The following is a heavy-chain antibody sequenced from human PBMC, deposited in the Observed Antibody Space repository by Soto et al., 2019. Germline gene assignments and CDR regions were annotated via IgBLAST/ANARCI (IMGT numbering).Heavy chain of an antibody. CDR1: GGSFSAYS. D-gene: IGHD5-12*01. V-gene: IGHV4-34*01. J-gene: IGHJ3*02. Sequence: PSETLSPTCALYGGSFSAYSWSWIRQPPGKGLEWIGEINHSGSTNYNPSLKSRVTISVDTSKNQFSLKLNSVTAADTAVYYCASVLRDGFKFSAFDMWGQGTMVTVSS. CDR3: ASVLRDGFKFSAFDM. CDR2: INHSGST.